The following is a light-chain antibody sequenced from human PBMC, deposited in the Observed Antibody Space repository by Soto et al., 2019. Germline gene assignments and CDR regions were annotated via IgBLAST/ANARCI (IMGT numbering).Light chain of an antibody. CDR3: QQYDNLPLS. Sequence: DIQMTQSPSSLSASVGDRVTITCQASQDISNYLNWYQQKPGKAPKLVISDASNLETGAPSRFSGSGSGTDFTFTISSLQPEDIGTYFCQQYDNLPLSFGPRTTVEI. V-gene: IGKV1-33*01. J-gene: IGKJ3*01. CDR1: QDISNY. CDR2: DAS.